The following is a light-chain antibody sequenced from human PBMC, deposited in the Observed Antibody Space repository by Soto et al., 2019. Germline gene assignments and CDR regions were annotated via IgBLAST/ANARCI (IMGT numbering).Light chain of an antibody. Sequence: SYELTQPPSVSVAPGETAGIACGGDNIGTRSVHWYQQRPGQAPVLVIYYDTDRPSGIPERFSGSNSGNTATLTINGVEAGDEADYYCQVWDFSRAHPVFGGGTKLTVL. CDR2: YDT. CDR3: QVWDFSRAHPV. J-gene: IGLJ2*01. V-gene: IGLV3-21*04. CDR1: NIGTRS.